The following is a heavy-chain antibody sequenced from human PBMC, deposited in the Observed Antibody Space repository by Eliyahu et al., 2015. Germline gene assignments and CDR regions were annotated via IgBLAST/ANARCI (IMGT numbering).Heavy chain of an antibody. D-gene: IGHD2-15*01. CDR3: ARWSPRLDAFDI. V-gene: IGHV3-23*01. CDR1: XFSFSXSA. J-gene: IGHJ3*02. CDR2: FNGGGGGT. Sequence: EVQLLESGGGLVQPGVSXRLSCAASXFSFSXSAMGWVRPAPRKGLEWVSVFSAFNGGGGGTFYPDSLKGRFTISRDNSKSTLYLQMNSLRAEDTAIYYCARWSPRLDAFDIWGQGTTVTVSS.